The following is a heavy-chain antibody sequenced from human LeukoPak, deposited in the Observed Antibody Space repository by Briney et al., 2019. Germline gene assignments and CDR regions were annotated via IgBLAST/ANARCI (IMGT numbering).Heavy chain of an antibody. CDR3: AKDAYQQQLVWGSNWFDP. J-gene: IGHJ5*02. V-gene: IGHV3-30*18. D-gene: IGHD6-13*01. Sequence: GGSLRLFCAASGFTFSSYGMHWVRQAPGKGLEWVAVISYDGSNKYYADSVKGRFTISRDNSKNTLYLQMNSLRAEDTAVYYCAKDAYQQQLVWGSNWFDPWGQGTLVTVSS. CDR2: ISYDGSNK. CDR1: GFTFSSYG.